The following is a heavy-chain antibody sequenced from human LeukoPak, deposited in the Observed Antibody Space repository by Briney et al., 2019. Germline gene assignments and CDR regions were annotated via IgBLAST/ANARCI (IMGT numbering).Heavy chain of an antibody. CDR1: GFTFDDYA. CDR3: AKDSVGYDFWSGYYPPSYYGMGV. V-gene: IGHV3-9*01. Sequence: AGRSLRLSCAASGFTFDDYAMHWVRQAPGKGLEWVSGISWNSGSIGYADSVKGRFTISRDNAKNSLYLQMNSLRAEDTALYYCAKDSVGYDFWSGYYPPSYYGMGVWGQGTTVTVSS. J-gene: IGHJ6*02. CDR2: ISWNSGSI. D-gene: IGHD3-3*01.